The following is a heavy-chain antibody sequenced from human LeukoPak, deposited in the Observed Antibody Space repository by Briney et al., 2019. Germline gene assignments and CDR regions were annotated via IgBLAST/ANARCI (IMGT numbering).Heavy chain of an antibody. CDR3: AKDSGSYFFDY. D-gene: IGHD1-26*01. CDR2: ISGSGDNT. J-gene: IGHJ4*02. V-gene: IGHV3-23*01. Sequence: PGGSLRLSCAASGFTFSSYAMTWVRQAPGKGLEWVSCISGSGDNTYYPDSVRGRFTISRDNSKNTLYLQMNSLRAEDTAVYYCAKDSGSYFFDYWGQGTLVTVSS. CDR1: GFTFSSYA.